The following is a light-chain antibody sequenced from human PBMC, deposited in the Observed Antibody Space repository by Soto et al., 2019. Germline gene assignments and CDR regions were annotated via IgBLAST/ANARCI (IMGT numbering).Light chain of an antibody. J-gene: IGKJ2*01. Sequence: EVVMTQSPATLSVSPGERVSLSCRASQSVDRRVAWYQQNPGQAPRPLIHDASTRATGIPARFSGSGSGTEFTLTISGLQSEDFAVYFCQQYYDWFTFGQGTKLEAK. CDR1: QSVDRR. CDR3: QQYYDWFT. V-gene: IGKV3D-15*01. CDR2: DAS.